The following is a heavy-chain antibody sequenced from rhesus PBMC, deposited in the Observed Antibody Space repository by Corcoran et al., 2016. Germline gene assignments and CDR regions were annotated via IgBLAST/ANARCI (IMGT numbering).Heavy chain of an antibody. J-gene: IGHJ2*01. CDR1: GYSISSGYG. CDR3: ARVGYYWYFDL. V-gene: IGHV4-127*01. Sequence: QVQLQESGPGLMKPSETLSLTCAVSGYSISSGYGWSLIRQPPGTGLEWIGYIGGSSGITNYNPSLKRRVTISKDTSKNQFSLKLSSVTAADTAVYYCARVGYYWYFDLWGPGTPITISS. D-gene: IGHD6-13*01. CDR2: IGGSSGIT.